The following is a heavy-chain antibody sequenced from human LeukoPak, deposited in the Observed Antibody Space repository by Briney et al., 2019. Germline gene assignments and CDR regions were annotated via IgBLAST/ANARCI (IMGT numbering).Heavy chain of an antibody. CDR2: ISYDGSNK. CDR3: ASEDFWSGYYTFDY. CDR1: GFTFSSYA. V-gene: IGHV3-30-3*01. Sequence: GRSLRLSCAASGFTFSSYAMHWVRQAPGKGLEWVAVISYDGSNKYYADSVKGRFTISRDNSKNALYLQMNSLRAEDTAVYYCASEDFWSGYYTFDYWGQGTLVTVSS. J-gene: IGHJ4*02. D-gene: IGHD3-3*01.